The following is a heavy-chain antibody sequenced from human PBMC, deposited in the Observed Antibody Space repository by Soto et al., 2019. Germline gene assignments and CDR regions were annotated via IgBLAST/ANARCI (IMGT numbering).Heavy chain of an antibody. CDR2: IKQDGSEK. CDR1: GFTFSSYW. D-gene: IGHD5-12*01. Sequence: GGSLRLSCAASGFTFSSYWMSWVRQAPEKGLEWVANIKQDGSEKYYVDSVKGRFTISRDNAKNSLYLQMNSLRAEDTAVYYCARTGFGATTWSTYYYYGMDVWGQGTTVTVSS. J-gene: IGHJ6*02. CDR3: ARTGFGATTWSTYYYYGMDV. V-gene: IGHV3-7*03.